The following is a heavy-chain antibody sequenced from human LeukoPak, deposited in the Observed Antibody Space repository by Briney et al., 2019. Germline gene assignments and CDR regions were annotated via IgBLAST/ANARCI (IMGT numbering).Heavy chain of an antibody. Sequence: SETPSLTCAVSGYSISSGYYWGWIRQPPGKGLEWIGSIYHSGSTYYNPSLKSRVTISVDTSKNQFSLKLSSVTAADTAVYYCARLGRGATTFYYWGQGTLVTVSS. D-gene: IGHD1-26*01. CDR2: IYHSGST. CDR1: GYSISSGYY. V-gene: IGHV4-38-2*01. CDR3: ARLGRGATTFYY. J-gene: IGHJ4*02.